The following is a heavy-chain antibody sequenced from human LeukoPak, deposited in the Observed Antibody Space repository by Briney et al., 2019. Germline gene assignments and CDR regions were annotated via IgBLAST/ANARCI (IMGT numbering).Heavy chain of an antibody. D-gene: IGHD3-10*01. CDR3: ASSGVRGVSPNWFDP. Sequence: ASVKVSCKASGYTFTGYYMHWVRQAPGQGLEWMGWINPNSGGTNYAQKFQGRVTMTRDTSISTAYVELSRLRSDDTAVYYCASSGVRGVSPNWFDPWGQGTLVTVSS. V-gene: IGHV1-2*02. CDR2: INPNSGGT. CDR1: GYTFTGYY. J-gene: IGHJ5*02.